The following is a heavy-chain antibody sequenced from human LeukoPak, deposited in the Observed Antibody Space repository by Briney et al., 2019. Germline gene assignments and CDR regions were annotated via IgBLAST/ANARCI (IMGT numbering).Heavy chain of an antibody. CDR2: INPNSGGT. D-gene: IGHD2-21*02. Sequence: ASVKVSCKASGYTFTGYYMHWVRQAPGQGLEWMGWINPNSGGTNYAQKFQGRVTMTRDTSISTAYMELSRLRSDDTAVYYCAREFLEVVTPRAFDIWGQGTMVTVSS. CDR3: AREFLEVVTPRAFDI. CDR1: GYTFTGYY. V-gene: IGHV1-2*02. J-gene: IGHJ3*02.